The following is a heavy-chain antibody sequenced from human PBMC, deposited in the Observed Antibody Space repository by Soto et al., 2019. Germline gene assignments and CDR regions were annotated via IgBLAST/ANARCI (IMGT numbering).Heavy chain of an antibody. CDR2: IYYTGST. CDR1: GGSISSSSYY. V-gene: IGHV4-39*02. Sequence: SETLSLTCTVSGGSISSSSYYWGWIRQPPGKGLEWIGSIYYTGSTYYNPSLKSRLTISIDRSKNHFSLKLSSVTAADTAVYYCASTEDFFDYWGQGTLVTVSS. J-gene: IGHJ4*02. CDR3: ASTEDFFDY.